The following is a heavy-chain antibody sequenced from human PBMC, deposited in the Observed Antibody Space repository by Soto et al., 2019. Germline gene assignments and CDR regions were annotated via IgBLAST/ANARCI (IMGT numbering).Heavy chain of an antibody. CDR1: GFAFSSYG. D-gene: IGHD5-18*01. CDR2: ISYDGSLQ. Sequence: QAQLVESGGGVVQPGRSLRLSCAASGFAFSSYGMHWVRQAPGTGLEWVAVISYDGSLQHYADSVKGRFTIYRDNSKNLLLLQISSLRAEDTAVYYCVSDRGYGHASVPYSWGQGTLVSVSS. V-gene: IGHV3-30*03. CDR3: VSDRGYGHASVPYS. J-gene: IGHJ4*02.